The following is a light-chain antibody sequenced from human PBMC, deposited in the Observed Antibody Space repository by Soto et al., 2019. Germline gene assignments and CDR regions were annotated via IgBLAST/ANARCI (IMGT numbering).Light chain of an antibody. CDR3: QRYNAFSQT. Sequence: DIQMTQSPSTLSASVGDRVTITCRASQTINSWVALYQQRPGKAPKVLIYDSSSLESGVPSRFSGSGSGTEFTLTIASLQPDDFATYYCQRYNAFSQTFGQGTKVEI. CDR1: QTINSW. V-gene: IGKV1-5*01. J-gene: IGKJ1*01. CDR2: DSS.